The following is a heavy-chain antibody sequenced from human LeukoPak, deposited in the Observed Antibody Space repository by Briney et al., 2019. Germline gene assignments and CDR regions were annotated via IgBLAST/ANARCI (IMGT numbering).Heavy chain of an antibody. D-gene: IGHD3-16*02. Sequence: GGSLRLSCAASGFTFSTYSMNWVRQAPGKGLEWVSYISSSSSTIYYADSVKGRFTISRDNAKNSLYLQMNSLTDEDTAVYYCARVIGYYYSMDVWGQGTTVTVSS. V-gene: IGHV3-48*02. J-gene: IGHJ6*02. CDR3: ARVIGYYYSMDV. CDR2: ISSSSSTI. CDR1: GFTFSTYS.